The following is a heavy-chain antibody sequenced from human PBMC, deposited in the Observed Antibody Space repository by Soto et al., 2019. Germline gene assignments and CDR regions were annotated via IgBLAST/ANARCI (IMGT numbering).Heavy chain of an antibody. CDR3: TRYQKGPFDY. Sequence: SETLSLTCTVSGGSISSGDYYWSWIRQPPGKGLEWIGYIYYSGSTYYNPSLKSRVTISVDTSKNQFSLKLTSVTAADTAVYYCTRYQKGPFDYWGQGTLVTVSS. J-gene: IGHJ4*02. D-gene: IGHD2-2*01. CDR2: IYYSGST. V-gene: IGHV4-30-4*01. CDR1: GGSISSGDYY.